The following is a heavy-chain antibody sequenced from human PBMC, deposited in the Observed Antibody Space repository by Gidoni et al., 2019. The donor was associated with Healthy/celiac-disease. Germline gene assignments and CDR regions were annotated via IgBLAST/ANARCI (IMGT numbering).Heavy chain of an antibody. CDR1: GFTFSSYG. D-gene: IGHD6-13*01. Sequence: QVQLVASGGGVVQPGGSLRLSCAASGFTFSSYGMHWVRQAPGKGLEWVAVISYDGSNKYYADSVKGRFTISRDNSKNTLYLQMNSLRAEDTAVYYCAKDRESDSSSWYTLYYYYGMDVWGQGTTVTVSS. CDR2: ISYDGSNK. V-gene: IGHV3-30*18. J-gene: IGHJ6*02. CDR3: AKDRESDSSSWYTLYYYYGMDV.